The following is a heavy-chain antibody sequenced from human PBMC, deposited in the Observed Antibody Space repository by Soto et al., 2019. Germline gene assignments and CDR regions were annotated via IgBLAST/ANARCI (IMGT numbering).Heavy chain of an antibody. J-gene: IGHJ4*02. V-gene: IGHV1-3*01. D-gene: IGHD3-22*01. Sequence: ASVKVSCKASGYTFTSFAIHWVRQAPGQRPEWTGWINPDNGHTRYSQKFQGRVTITRDTSASAAYMELSSLRSDDTAVYYCATDPHYYDTTGYCLDNWGQGTLVTVSS. CDR2: INPDNGHT. CDR1: GYTFTSFA. CDR3: ATDPHYYDTTGYCLDN.